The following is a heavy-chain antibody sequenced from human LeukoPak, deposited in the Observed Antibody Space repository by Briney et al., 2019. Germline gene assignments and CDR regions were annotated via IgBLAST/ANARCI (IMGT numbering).Heavy chain of an antibody. D-gene: IGHD2-2*01. CDR3: ARGIVVVPAAMGPYYYYYGMDV. CDR2: ISAYNGNT. J-gene: IGHJ6*04. V-gene: IGHV1-18*04. CDR1: GYTFTSYG. Sequence: ASVKVSCKASGYTFTSYGISWVRQAPGRGLEWMGWISAYNGNTNYAQKLQGRVTMTTDTSTSTAYMELRSLRSDDTAVYYCARGIVVVPAAMGPYYYYYGMDVWGKGTTVTVSS.